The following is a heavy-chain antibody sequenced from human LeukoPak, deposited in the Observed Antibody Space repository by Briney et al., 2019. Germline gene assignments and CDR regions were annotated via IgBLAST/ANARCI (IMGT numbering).Heavy chain of an antibody. D-gene: IGHD6-19*01. J-gene: IGHJ4*02. Sequence: ASVKVSCKASGYTFTSYDINWVRQATGQGLEWMGWMNPNSGNTGYAQKFQGRVTMTRNTSISTAYMELSSLRSEDTAVYYCARDPPLIAVAGTGGDYWGQGTLVTVSS. CDR2: MNPNSGNT. CDR1: GYTFTSYD. CDR3: ARDPPLIAVAGTGGDY. V-gene: IGHV1-8*01.